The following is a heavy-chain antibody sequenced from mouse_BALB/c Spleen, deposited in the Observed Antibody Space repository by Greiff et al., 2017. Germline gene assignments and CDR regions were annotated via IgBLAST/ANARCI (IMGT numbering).Heavy chain of an antibody. CDR3: TRIYGKLAWFAY. CDR1: GYTFTSYY. CDR2: INPSNGGT. V-gene: IGHV1S81*02. J-gene: IGHJ3*01. D-gene: IGHD2-1*01. Sequence: VKLMESGAELVKPGASVKLSCKASGYTFTSYYMYWVKQRPGQGLEWIGEINPSNGGTNFNEKFKSKATLTVDKSSSTAYMQLSSLTSEDSAVYYCTRIYGKLAWFAYWGQGTLVTVSA.